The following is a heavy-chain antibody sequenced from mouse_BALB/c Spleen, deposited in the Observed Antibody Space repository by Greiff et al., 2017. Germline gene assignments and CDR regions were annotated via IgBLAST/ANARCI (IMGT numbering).Heavy chain of an antibody. CDR2: ISYSGST. D-gene: IGHD2-10*02. V-gene: IGHV3-2*02. CDR1: GYSITSDYA. Sequence: EVKLVESGPGLVKPSQSLSLTCTVTGYSITSDYAWNWIRQFPGNKLEWMGYISYSGSTSYNPSPKSRISITRDTSKNQFFLQLNSVTTEDTATYYCARGYGNYGEDYWGQGTSVTVSS. J-gene: IGHJ4*01. CDR3: ARGYGNYGEDY.